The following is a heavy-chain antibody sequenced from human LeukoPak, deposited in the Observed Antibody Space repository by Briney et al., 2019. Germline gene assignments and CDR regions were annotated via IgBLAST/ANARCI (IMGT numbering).Heavy chain of an antibody. CDR1: GYTFTGYY. CDR2: INPNSGGT. J-gene: IGHJ4*02. D-gene: IGHD3-22*01. V-gene: IGHV1-2*02. CDR3: ARDRGSDSSGYSLKGGFDY. Sequence: GASVKVSCKASGYTFTGYYMHWVRQAPGQGLEWMGWINPNSGGTNYAQKFQGRVTMTRDTSISTAYMELSRLRSDDTAVYYCARDRGSDSSGYSLKGGFDYWGQGTLVTVSS.